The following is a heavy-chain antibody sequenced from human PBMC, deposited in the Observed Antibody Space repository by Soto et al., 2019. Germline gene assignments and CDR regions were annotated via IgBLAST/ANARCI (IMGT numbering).Heavy chain of an antibody. V-gene: IGHV3-33*01. D-gene: IGHD5-18*01. J-gene: IGHJ4*02. CDR2: IWYDGRNK. Sequence: QVQLVESGGGVVQPGRSLRLSCAASGFTFSSYGMHWVRQAPGKGLEWVAVIWYDGRNKYYADSVKGRFTISRDNSKNTLYLQMNSLRAEDTAVYYCARDLSRGYSYGSDYWGQGTLVTVSS. CDR3: ARDLSRGYSYGSDY. CDR1: GFTFSSYG.